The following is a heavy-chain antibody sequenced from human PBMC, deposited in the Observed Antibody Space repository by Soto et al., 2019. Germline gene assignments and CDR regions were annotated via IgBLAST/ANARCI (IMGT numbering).Heavy chain of an antibody. V-gene: IGHV3-21*01. CDR1: GFTFSSYS. CDR2: ISSSSSYI. J-gene: IGHJ3*02. D-gene: IGHD3-22*01. Sequence: EVQLVESGGGLVKPGGSLRLSCAASGFTFSSYSMNWVRQAPGKGLEWVSSISSSSSYIYYADSVKGRFTISRDNAKNSLYLQMNSLRAEDTAVYYCARGDGSGYPDAFDIWGQGTMVTVSS. CDR3: ARGDGSGYPDAFDI.